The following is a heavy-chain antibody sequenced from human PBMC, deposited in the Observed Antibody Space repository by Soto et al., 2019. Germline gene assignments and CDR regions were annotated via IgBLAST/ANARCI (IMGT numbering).Heavy chain of an antibody. J-gene: IGHJ6*02. V-gene: IGHV4-34*01. D-gene: IGHD3-3*01. CDR3: ARAMRVYDFWSGYYGTAHPDYYYGMDV. CDR2: INHSGST. CDR1: GGSFSGYY. Sequence: KPSETLSLTCAVYGGSFSGYYWSWIRQPPGKGLEWIGEINHSGSTNYNPSLKSRVTISVDTSKNQFSLKLSSVTAADTAVYYCARAMRVYDFWSGYYGTAHPDYYYGMDVWGQGTTVTVSS.